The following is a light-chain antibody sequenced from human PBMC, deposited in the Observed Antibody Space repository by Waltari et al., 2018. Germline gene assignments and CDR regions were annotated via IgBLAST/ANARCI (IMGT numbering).Light chain of an antibody. V-gene: IGKV1-5*03. CDR2: KTS. CDR3: QQYHTFYS. CDR1: QSISCW. Sequence: DMQMTQSTSILPAFVGETVTITCRASQSISCWLAWYQQKPGKAPKLLIYKTSILERGVPSRFSGVGSETEFALTISSLQPDDFATYHCQQYHTFYSFGQGTKLEIK. J-gene: IGKJ2*03.